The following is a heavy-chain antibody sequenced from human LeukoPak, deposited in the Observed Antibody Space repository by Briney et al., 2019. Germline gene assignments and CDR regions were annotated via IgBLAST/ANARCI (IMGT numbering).Heavy chain of an antibody. CDR3: AMSGYYDILTGSSKGWFDP. D-gene: IGHD3-9*01. Sequence: PSQNLSLTCTVSGGSISSGSYYWSWIRQPAGKGLEWIGRIYTSGSTNYNPSLKSRVTISVDTSKNQFSLKLSSVTAADTAVYYCAMSGYYDILTGSSKGWFDPWGQGTLVTVSS. CDR2: IYTSGST. J-gene: IGHJ5*02. V-gene: IGHV4-61*02. CDR1: GGSISSGSYY.